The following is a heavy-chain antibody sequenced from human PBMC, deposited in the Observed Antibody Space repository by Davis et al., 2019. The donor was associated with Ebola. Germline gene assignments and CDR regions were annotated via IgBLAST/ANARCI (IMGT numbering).Heavy chain of an antibody. CDR1: GFTFSSYG. Sequence: GESLKISCAASGFTFSSYGMHWVSQAPGKGLEWVAVISYDGSNKYYVDSVKGRFTVSRDNSKNTLYLQMSSLRGEDTAVYYCASLVDTSMVDDAFDIWGQGTVVTVSS. J-gene: IGHJ3*02. CDR3: ASLVDTSMVDDAFDI. CDR2: ISYDGSNK. D-gene: IGHD5-18*01. V-gene: IGHV3-30*19.